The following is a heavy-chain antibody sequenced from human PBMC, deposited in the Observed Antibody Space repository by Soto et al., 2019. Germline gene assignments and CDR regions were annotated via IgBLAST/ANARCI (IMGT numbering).Heavy chain of an antibody. CDR2: ISYDGSNK. CDR1: GFTFSSYA. J-gene: IGHJ4*02. Sequence: QVQLVESGGGVVQPGRSLRLSCAASGFTFSSYAMHWVRQAPGKGLEWVAVISYDGSNKYYADSVKGRFTISRDNSKNTLYLQMNSLRAEDTAVYYCARDLCSSTSCSSPDDYWGQGTLVTVSS. D-gene: IGHD2-2*01. CDR3: ARDLCSSTSCSSPDDY. V-gene: IGHV3-30-3*01.